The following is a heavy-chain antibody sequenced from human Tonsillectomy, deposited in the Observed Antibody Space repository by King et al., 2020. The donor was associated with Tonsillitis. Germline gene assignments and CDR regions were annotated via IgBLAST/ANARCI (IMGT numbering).Heavy chain of an antibody. D-gene: IGHD6-19*01. CDR1: GVTFGDYT. V-gene: IGHV3-49*03. Sequence: VQLVESGGGLVQPGRSLRLSCSVSGVTFGDYTMSWFRQAPGKGLQWVGFIRTKANGGTTECAASVKGRFTISRDDSKRIAYLKMNSLKTEDTAVYYCARDEGGWYDLRWFDSWGQGTLVTVSS. CDR2: IRTKANGGTT. J-gene: IGHJ5*01. CDR3: ARDEGGWYDLRWFDS.